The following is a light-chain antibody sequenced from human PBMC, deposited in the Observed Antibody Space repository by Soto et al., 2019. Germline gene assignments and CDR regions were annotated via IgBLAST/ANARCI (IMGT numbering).Light chain of an antibody. V-gene: IGKV3-15*01. CDR2: DAS. Sequence: EIVMTQSPATLSVSPGERATLSCRASQSVSSNLAWYQQKPGQAPRLLIFDASTRATGIPARFSGSESGTEFTLPISSLQSEDCAVYYCQQYNDWPLAFGGGTKVEIK. CDR1: QSVSSN. CDR3: QQYNDWPLA. J-gene: IGKJ4*01.